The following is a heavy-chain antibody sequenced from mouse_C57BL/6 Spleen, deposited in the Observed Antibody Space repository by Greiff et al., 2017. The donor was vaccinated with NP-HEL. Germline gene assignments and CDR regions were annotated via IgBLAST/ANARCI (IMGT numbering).Heavy chain of an antibody. CDR1: GYTFTSYW. CDR2: INPSSGYT. V-gene: IGHV1-7*01. Sequence: QVQLQQSGAELAKPGASVKLSCKASGYTFTSYWMHWVKQRPGQGLEWIGYINPSSGYTKYNQKFKDKATLTADKYTSTAYIQLSSLTYEDSAVYYCARDLYYYDGAMDYWGQGTSVTVSS. CDR3: ARDLYYYDGAMDY. J-gene: IGHJ4*01. D-gene: IGHD1-1*01.